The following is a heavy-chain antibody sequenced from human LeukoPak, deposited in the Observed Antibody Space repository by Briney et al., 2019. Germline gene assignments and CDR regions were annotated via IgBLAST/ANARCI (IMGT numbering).Heavy chain of an antibody. CDR3: ARDEGSELLLN. J-gene: IGHJ4*02. V-gene: IGHV1-2*04. Sequence: GASVKVSCKASGYTFTDYYIHWVRQAPGQGLEWMGWINANNGVTSYAQKFRGWVTVTRDTSINTAYMELSRLGADDTAVYYCARDEGSELLLNWGQGALVTVSS. CDR2: INANNGVT. CDR1: GYTFTDYY. D-gene: IGHD2-15*01.